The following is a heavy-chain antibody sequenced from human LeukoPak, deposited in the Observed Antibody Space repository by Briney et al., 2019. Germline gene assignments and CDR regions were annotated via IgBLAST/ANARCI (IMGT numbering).Heavy chain of an antibody. J-gene: IGHJ4*02. CDR3: AKNYGGNVYGGFDY. D-gene: IGHD4-23*01. V-gene: IGHV3-23*01. CDR1: GFTFTGCA. Sequence: GASLKLSCEASGFTFTGCAMHWVRQAPGQGLEWIAGISGSGTSTYYADSVKGRFTISRDNSKNTLSLQMNSLRAEDTAVYYCAKNYGGNVYGGFDYWGQGTLVTVSS. CDR2: ISGSGTST.